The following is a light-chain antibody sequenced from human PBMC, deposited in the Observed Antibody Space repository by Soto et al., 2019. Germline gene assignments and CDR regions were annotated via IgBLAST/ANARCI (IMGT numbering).Light chain of an antibody. J-gene: IGKJ4*01. CDR3: MQVLQTPFT. V-gene: IGKV2-28*01. CDR1: QSLLHSNGYNY. CDR2: LAS. Sequence: DIVLTQSTLSLPVTPGEPSSISCISSQSLLHSNGYNYLAWFLQKAGQSPQLLIYLASSRASGVPDRFSGSGSGTDFTLKISRVEAEDVGVYYCMQVLQTPFTFGGGTKVDIK.